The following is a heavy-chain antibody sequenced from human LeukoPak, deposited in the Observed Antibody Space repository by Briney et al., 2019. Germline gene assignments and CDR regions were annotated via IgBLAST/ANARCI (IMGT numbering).Heavy chain of an antibody. J-gene: IGHJ4*02. CDR1: GFTFSSYV. V-gene: IGHV3-23*01. D-gene: IGHD3-22*01. CDR3: AKAPRAYDSSGYYPFDY. CDR2: ISGSGGST. Sequence: PGGSLRLSCAASGFTFSSYVMSWVRQAPGKGLEWVTAISGSGGSTYYADSVKGRFTISRDNSKNTLYLHMNSLRAEDTAVYYCAKAPRAYDSSGYYPFDYWGQGTLVTVSS.